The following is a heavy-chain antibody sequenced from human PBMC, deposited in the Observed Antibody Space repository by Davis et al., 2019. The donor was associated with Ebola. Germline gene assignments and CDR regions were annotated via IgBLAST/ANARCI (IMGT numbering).Heavy chain of an antibody. CDR1: GYTFTSYY. V-gene: IGHV3-30*16. J-gene: IGHJ4*02. D-gene: IGHD3-3*02. Sequence: SCKASGYTFTSYYMHWVRQAPGQGLEWVAVISYDGSNKYYADSVKGRFTISRDNSKNTLYLQMNSLRAEDTAVYYCARDISGWPTVIDYWGQGTLVTVSS. CDR3: ARDISGWPTVIDY. CDR2: ISYDGSNK.